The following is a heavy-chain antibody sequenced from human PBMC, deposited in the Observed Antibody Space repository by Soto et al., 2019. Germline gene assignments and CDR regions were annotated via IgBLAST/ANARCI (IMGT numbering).Heavy chain of an antibody. CDR3: ASWHGNDFWSGYDTARRAFDI. Sequence: QVQLVESGGGVVQPGRSLRLSCAASGFTFSSYAMHWVRQAPGKGLEWVAVISYDGSNKYYADSVKGRFTISRDNSKNTLYLQMNSLRVADTAVYYCASWHGNDFWSGYDTARRAFDIWGQGTMVTVSS. V-gene: IGHV3-30-3*01. J-gene: IGHJ3*02. CDR2: ISYDGSNK. D-gene: IGHD3-3*01. CDR1: GFTFSSYA.